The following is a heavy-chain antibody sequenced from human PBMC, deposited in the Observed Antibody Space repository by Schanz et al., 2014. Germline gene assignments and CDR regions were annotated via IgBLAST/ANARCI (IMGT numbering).Heavy chain of an antibody. CDR1: GGTFSSFG. Sequence: VQLEQSGAEVKKPGSSVKVSCKASGGTFSSFGINWVRQAPGQGLEWMGRIIPSLGLAKYEQKFQDKVTITADTSTTTAYMELRSLRSDDTAVYYCARGGGPEDGFDIWGQGTILTGSS. CDR3: ARGGGPEDGFDI. J-gene: IGHJ3*02. D-gene: IGHD5-12*01. CDR2: IIPSLGLA. V-gene: IGHV1-69*04.